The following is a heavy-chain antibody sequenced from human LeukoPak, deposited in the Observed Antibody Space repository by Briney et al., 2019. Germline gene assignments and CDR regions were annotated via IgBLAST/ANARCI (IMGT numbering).Heavy chain of an antibody. V-gene: IGHV3-7*01. CDR3: ASGYDSSGYYPFRMDV. Sequence: GGSLRLSCAASGITFSSYAMSWVRQAPGKGREGVANIKQDGSEKYYVDSVKGRFTISRDNAKNSLYLQMNSLRAEDTAVYYCASGYDSSGYYPFRMDVWGQGTTVTVSS. CDR1: GITFSSYA. J-gene: IGHJ6*02. D-gene: IGHD3-22*01. CDR2: IKQDGSEK.